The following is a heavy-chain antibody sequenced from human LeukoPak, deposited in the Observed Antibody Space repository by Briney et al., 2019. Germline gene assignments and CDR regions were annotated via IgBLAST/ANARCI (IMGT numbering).Heavy chain of an antibody. CDR2: ISVYNGNT. Sequence: ASVKVSCKASGYTFTTYGISWVRQAPGQGLEWMGWISVYNGNTNYAQNLQDRVTLTTDTSTSTAYMELRSLRSDDTAVYYCARDHRNFGWERYDYWGQGTLVTVSS. CDR1: GYTFTTYG. J-gene: IGHJ4*02. CDR3: ARDHRNFGWERYDY. D-gene: IGHD1-1*01. V-gene: IGHV1-18*01.